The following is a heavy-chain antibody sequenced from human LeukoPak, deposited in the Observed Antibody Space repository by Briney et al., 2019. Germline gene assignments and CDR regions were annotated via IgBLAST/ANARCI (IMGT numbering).Heavy chain of an antibody. CDR1: GFTFSSYG. J-gene: IGHJ4*02. CDR2: ISYDGSNK. V-gene: IGHV3-30*18. Sequence: AGSLRLSCAASGFTFSSYGMHWVRQAPGKGLEWVAVISYDGSNKYYADSVKGRFTISRDNSKNTLYLQMNSLRAEDTAVYYCAKDLTTTGTTPFDYWGQGTLVTVSS. D-gene: IGHD1-1*01. CDR3: AKDLTTTGTTPFDY.